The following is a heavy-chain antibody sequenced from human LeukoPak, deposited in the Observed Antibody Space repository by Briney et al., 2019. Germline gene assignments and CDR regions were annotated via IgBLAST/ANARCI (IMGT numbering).Heavy chain of an antibody. V-gene: IGHV4-39*01. D-gene: IGHD5-24*01. Sequence: SETLSLTCTVSGGSISSSSYYWGWIRQPPGKGLEWIGSIYYSGSTYYNPSLKSRVTISVDTSKNQFSLKLSFVTAADTAVYYCARTGDDGYNFSNYWGQGTLVTVSS. J-gene: IGHJ4*02. CDR2: IYYSGST. CDR3: ARTGDDGYNFSNY. CDR1: GGSISSSSYY.